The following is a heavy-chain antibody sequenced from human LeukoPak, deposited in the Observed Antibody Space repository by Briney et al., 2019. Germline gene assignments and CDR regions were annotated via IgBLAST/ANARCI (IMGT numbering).Heavy chain of an antibody. J-gene: IGHJ4*02. D-gene: IGHD3-16*01. CDR2: ISGSGGTT. V-gene: IGHV3-23*01. CDR3: AKDLSVGDYAPIDY. CDR1: GFTFSSYA. Sequence: GGSLRLSCAASGFTFSSYAMSWVRQAPGKGPEWVSAISGSGGTTYYADSVKGRFTISRDNSKNTLFLQMNSLRAEDTAVYDWAKDLSVGDYAPIDYWGQGTLVTVSS.